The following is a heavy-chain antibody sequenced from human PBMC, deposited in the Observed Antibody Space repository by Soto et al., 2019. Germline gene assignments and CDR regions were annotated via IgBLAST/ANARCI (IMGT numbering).Heavy chain of an antibody. V-gene: IGHV1-24*01. D-gene: IGHD3-10*02. Sequence: GASVKVSCKVSGYSLTKLSMYWVRQAPGKGLEWVGGFNREDGETINAQKFQGRVTMTEDTSTDTAYMELTSLRFEDTAVYYCVTDRYVRSWYYYWGQGTLVTVSS. CDR2: FNREDGET. CDR1: GYSLTKLS. CDR3: VTDRYVRSWYYY. J-gene: IGHJ4*02.